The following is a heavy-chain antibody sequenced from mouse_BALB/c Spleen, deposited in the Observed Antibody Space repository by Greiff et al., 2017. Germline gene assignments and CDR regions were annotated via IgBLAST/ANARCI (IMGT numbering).Heavy chain of an antibody. CDR3: ARAITTATGMDY. Sequence: EVKLVESGGGLVKPGGSLKLSCAASGFTFSSYAMSWVRQTPEKRLEWVASISSGGSTYYPDSVKGRFTISRDNARNILYLQMSSLRSEDTAMYYCARAITTATGMDYWGQGTSVTVSS. D-gene: IGHD1-2*01. V-gene: IGHV5-6-5*01. J-gene: IGHJ4*01. CDR1: GFTFSSYA. CDR2: ISSGGST.